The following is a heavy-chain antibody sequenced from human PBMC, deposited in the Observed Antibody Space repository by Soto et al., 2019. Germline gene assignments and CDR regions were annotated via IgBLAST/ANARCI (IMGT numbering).Heavy chain of an antibody. CDR3: ARGRRIAAARIYGMDV. D-gene: IGHD6-13*01. J-gene: IGHJ6*02. CDR1: GGTFSSYA. Sequence: QVQLVQSGAEVKKPGSSVKVSCKASGGTFSSYAISWVRQAPGQGLEWMGGIIPIFGTANYAQKFQGRVTITADESTSTAYMELSSLRSEDTALYYCARGRRIAAARIYGMDVWGQGTTVTVSS. V-gene: IGHV1-69*12. CDR2: IIPIFGTA.